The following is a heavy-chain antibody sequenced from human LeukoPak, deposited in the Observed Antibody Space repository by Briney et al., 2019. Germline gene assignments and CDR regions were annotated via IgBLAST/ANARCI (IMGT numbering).Heavy chain of an antibody. CDR3: ARDLWGNYDFWSGYSGWFDP. CDR1: GFTFSSYI. Sequence: PGGSLRLSCAASGFTFSSYIMNWVRQAPGKGLEWVSSISSGGSNTYYADSVKGRFTISRDNAKNSLYLQMNSLRAEDTAVYYCARDLWGNYDFWSGYSGWFDPWGQGTLVTVSS. J-gene: IGHJ5*02. CDR2: ISSGGSNT. D-gene: IGHD3-3*01. V-gene: IGHV3-48*01.